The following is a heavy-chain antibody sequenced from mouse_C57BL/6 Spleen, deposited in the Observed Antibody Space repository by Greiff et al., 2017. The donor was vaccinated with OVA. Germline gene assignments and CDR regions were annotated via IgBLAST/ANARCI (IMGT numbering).Heavy chain of an antibody. D-gene: IGHD2-3*01. CDR1: GYTFTSYW. Sequence: VQLQQPGAELVRPGSSVKLSCKASGYTFTSYWMDWVKQRPGQGLEWIGNIYPSDSETHYNQKFKDKATLTVDKSSSTAYMQLSSLTSEDSAVYYCARAGLLPDYYAMDYWGQGTSVTVSS. CDR2: IYPSDSET. J-gene: IGHJ4*01. V-gene: IGHV1-61*01. CDR3: ARAGLLPDYYAMDY.